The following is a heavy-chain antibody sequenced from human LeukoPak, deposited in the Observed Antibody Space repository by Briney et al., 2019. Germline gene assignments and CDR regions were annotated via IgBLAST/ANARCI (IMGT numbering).Heavy chain of an antibody. Sequence: GGSLRLSCAVSGFTFSDYYMSWIRQAPGKGLEWVSYISGSGSTTYYADSVKGRFTISRDNAKNSLYLQMNSLIAEDTAVYYCASRYSPFDFWGQGTLVTVSS. CDR3: ASRYSPFDF. J-gene: IGHJ4*02. D-gene: IGHD5-18*01. CDR2: ISGSGSTT. V-gene: IGHV3-11*04. CDR1: GFTFSDYY.